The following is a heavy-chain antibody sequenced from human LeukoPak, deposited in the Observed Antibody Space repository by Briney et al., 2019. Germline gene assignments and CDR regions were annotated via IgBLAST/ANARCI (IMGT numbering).Heavy chain of an antibody. CDR2: IKHDGSEK. Sequence: GGSLRLSCAASGFTVSSSYMTWVRQAPGKGLEWVANIKHDGSEKYYVDSVKVRFTISRDNAKNSLYLQMNSLRAEDTAVYYCARYAGANAFDIWGQGTMVTVSS. J-gene: IGHJ3*02. V-gene: IGHV3-7*04. CDR3: ARYAGANAFDI. CDR1: GFTVSSSY. D-gene: IGHD2-2*01.